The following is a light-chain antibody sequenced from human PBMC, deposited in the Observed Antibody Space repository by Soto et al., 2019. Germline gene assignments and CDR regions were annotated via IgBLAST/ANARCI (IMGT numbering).Light chain of an antibody. CDR3: QQYNSYSQT. CDR1: QSISSW. J-gene: IGKJ1*01. Sequence: DIQMTQSPSTRSASVGDRVTITCRASQSISSWLAWYQQKPGKAPKLLIYDASTLESGVPSRFSGSGSGTELTLTISSLQPDDFATYFFQQYNSYSQTFGQGTKVEIK. CDR2: DAS. V-gene: IGKV1-5*01.